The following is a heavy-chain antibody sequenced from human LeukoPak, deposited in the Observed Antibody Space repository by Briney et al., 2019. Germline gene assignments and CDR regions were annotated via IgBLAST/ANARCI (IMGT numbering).Heavy chain of an antibody. CDR3: AKGYHFDTSGFHPPITHFDY. Sequence: GGSLRLSCAASGFTFSSYEMNWVRQAPGKGLEWVSYISSSGSTTYYADSVKGRFTISRDNAKNSLYLLTNSLRAEDTAVYYCAKGYHFDTSGFHPPITHFDYWGQGTLVTVSS. V-gene: IGHV3-48*03. CDR1: GFTFSSYE. CDR2: ISSSGSTT. D-gene: IGHD3-22*01. J-gene: IGHJ4*02.